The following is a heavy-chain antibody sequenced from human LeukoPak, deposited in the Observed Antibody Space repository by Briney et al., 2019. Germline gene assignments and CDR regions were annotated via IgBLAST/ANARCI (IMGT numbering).Heavy chain of an antibody. V-gene: IGHV4-4*02. CDR1: GGSISSSNW. Sequence: SETLSLTCAVSGGSISSSNWWSWVRQPPGKGLEWIGEIYHSGSTNYNPSLKSRVTISVDKSKNQFSLKLSSVTAADTAVYYCARVQYYDFWSGLDYWGQGTLVTVSS. CDR2: IYHSGST. J-gene: IGHJ4*02. CDR3: ARVQYYDFWSGLDY. D-gene: IGHD3-3*01.